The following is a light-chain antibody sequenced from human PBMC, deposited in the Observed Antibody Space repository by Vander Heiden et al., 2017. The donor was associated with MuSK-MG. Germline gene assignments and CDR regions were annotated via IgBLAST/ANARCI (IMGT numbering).Light chain of an antibody. J-gene: IGKJ1*01. V-gene: IGKV3-15*01. CDR3: QQYNNWPPWT. Sequence: EIVMTQSPATLSVSPGESATLSCRASQSVSSNLAWYQQKPGQAPRLLIYGASTRATDIPARFSGGGSGTEFTLTISSRQSEDFAVYYCQQYNNWPPWTFGQGTKVEI. CDR2: GAS. CDR1: QSVSSN.